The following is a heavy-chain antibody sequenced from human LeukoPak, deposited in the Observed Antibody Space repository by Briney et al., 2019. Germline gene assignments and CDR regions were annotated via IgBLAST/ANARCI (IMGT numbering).Heavy chain of an antibody. D-gene: IGHD3-22*01. CDR1: GDSISSGGYY. CDR3: AGDHYDSSGYGYLDY. J-gene: IGHJ4*02. V-gene: IGHV4-31*03. Sequence: PSQTLSLTCTVSGDSISSGGYYWSWVRQHPGKGLEWIGHIYYTGTTYYNSSLRSRVIISVDTSRNQFSLKLSSVTAADTAVYYCAGDHYDSSGYGYLDYWGQGTLVTVSS. CDR2: IYYTGTT.